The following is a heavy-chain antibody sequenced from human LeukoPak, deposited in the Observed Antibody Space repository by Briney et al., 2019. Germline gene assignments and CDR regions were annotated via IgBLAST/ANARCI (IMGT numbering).Heavy chain of an antibody. V-gene: IGHV1-18*01. D-gene: IGHD6-19*01. J-gene: IGHJ4*02. Sequence: PGASVKVSCKASGYTFTSYGISWVRQAPGQGLEWMGWISAYNGNTNYAQKLQGRVTMTTDTSTSTAYMELRSLRSDDTAVYYCARVSLQWLVKGEIDYWGQGTLVTVSS. CDR2: ISAYNGNT. CDR1: GYTFTSYG. CDR3: ARVSLQWLVKGEIDY.